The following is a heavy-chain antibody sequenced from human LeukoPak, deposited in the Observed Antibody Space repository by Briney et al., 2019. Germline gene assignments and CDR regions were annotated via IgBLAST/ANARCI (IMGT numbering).Heavy chain of an antibody. V-gene: IGHV3-20*04. CDR3: ARRLTDYYYYYMDV. J-gene: IGHJ6*03. Sequence: PGGSLRLSCAASGFTFDDYGMSWVRQAPGKGLEWVSGINWNGGSTGYADSVKGRFIISRDNAKNSLYLQMNSLRAEDTALYYCARRLTDYYYYYMDVWGKGTTVTVSS. CDR2: INWNGGST. CDR1: GFTFDDYG. D-gene: IGHD6-19*01.